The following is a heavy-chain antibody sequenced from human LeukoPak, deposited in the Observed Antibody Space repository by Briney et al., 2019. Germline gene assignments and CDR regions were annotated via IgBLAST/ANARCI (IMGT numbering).Heavy chain of an antibody. CDR3: ARSGFGSGISFDL. CDR1: EYTFTSYY. J-gene: IGHJ5*02. CDR2: MNPNSGDT. V-gene: IGHV1-8*02. Sequence: GASVKVSCYASEYTFTSYYMHWVRQAPGQGLEWMGWMNPNSGDTGYPQKFQGRVTMTRDTSITTAYMELSSLRSEDTAVYYCARSGFGSGISFDLWGQGTLVTVSS. D-gene: IGHD3-10*01.